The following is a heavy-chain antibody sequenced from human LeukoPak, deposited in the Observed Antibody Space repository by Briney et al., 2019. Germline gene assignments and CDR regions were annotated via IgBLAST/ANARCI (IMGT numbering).Heavy chain of an antibody. CDR3: ARALRGYSYGLHFDY. V-gene: IGHV4-34*01. CDR2: INHSGST. J-gene: IGHJ4*02. D-gene: IGHD5-18*01. Sequence: PSETLSLTCAVYGGSFSGYYWSWIRQPPGKGLEWIGEINHSGSTNYNPSLKSRVTISVDTSKNQFSLKLSSVTAADTAVYYCARALRGYSYGLHFDYWGQGTLVTVSS. CDR1: GGSFSGYY.